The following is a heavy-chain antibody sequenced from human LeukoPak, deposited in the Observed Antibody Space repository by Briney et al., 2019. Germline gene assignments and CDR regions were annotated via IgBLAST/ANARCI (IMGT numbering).Heavy chain of an antibody. D-gene: IGHD5-18*01. Sequence: ASVKVSCKASGYTFTSYGINWVRQAPGQGLEWMGWISAYNGNTNYAQKLQGRVTMTTDTSTSTAYVELRGLRSDDTAVYYCARRRGYSYGYGDYWGQGTLVTVSS. V-gene: IGHV1-18*01. J-gene: IGHJ4*02. CDR2: ISAYNGNT. CDR1: GYTFTSYG. CDR3: ARRRGYSYGYGDY.